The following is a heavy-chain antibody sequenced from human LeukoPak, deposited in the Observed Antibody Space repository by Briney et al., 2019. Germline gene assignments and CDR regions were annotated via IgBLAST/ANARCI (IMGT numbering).Heavy chain of an antibody. CDR3: ARGYSSGWGRFDY. J-gene: IGHJ4*02. D-gene: IGHD6-19*01. CDR2: ISGSGFNT. V-gene: IGHV3-23*01. Sequence: PGGSLRLSCAASGFTFNSYSMTWVRQAPGKGLEWVSGISGSGFNTYYAASVKGRFTISRDNSKNTLYLQVNSLRAEDTAVYFCARGYSSGWGRFDYWGQGTLVTVSS. CDR1: GFTFNSYS.